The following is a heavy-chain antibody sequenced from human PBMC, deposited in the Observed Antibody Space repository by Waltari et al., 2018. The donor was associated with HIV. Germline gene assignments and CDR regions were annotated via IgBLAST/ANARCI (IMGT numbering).Heavy chain of an antibody. Sequence: EVQLVESGGGLVQRGGSLRLPCAASGFTFRTYSMNWVRQAPGKGLEWVSYISSTNTIYYADSVKGRFTISRDNAKNSLYLQMNSLRAEDTAVYYCARERYSSSYFGYWGQGTLVTVSS. V-gene: IGHV3-48*04. D-gene: IGHD6-6*01. CDR3: ARERYSSSYFGY. CDR2: ISSTNTI. CDR1: GFTFRTYS. J-gene: IGHJ4*02.